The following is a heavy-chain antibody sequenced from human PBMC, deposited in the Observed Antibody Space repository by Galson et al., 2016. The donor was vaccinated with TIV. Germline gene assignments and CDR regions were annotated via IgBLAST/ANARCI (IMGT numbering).Heavy chain of an antibody. CDR1: GYTLSHYY. Sequence: SVKASCKASGYTLSHYYMHWVRQAPGQGLEWVGVIDPLGGGTTYAPQFQGRVTMTRDTSTSTVYMDLRSLRSDDTAVYYCTRDRGSMTMILVVDYYFGMDVWGQGTTVTVSS. V-gene: IGHV1-46*01. CDR2: IDPLGGGT. D-gene: IGHD3-22*01. J-gene: IGHJ6*02. CDR3: TRDRGSMTMILVVDYYFGMDV.